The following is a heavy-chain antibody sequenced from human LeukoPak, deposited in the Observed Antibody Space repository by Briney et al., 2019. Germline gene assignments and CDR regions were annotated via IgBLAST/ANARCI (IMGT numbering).Heavy chain of an antibody. CDR2: IYYSGST. CDR1: GGSISSSNDY. CDR3: ARTNDYDSSGYYSWDYYYCMDV. D-gene: IGHD3-22*01. V-gene: IGHV4-39*07. Sequence: SETLSLTCTVSGGSISSSNDYWGWLRQPPGKGLEWIGSIYYSGSTYYSPSLKSRVTISVDTSKNQFSLKLSSVTAADTAVYYCARTNDYDSSGYYSWDYYYCMDVWGKGTTVTVSS. J-gene: IGHJ6*03.